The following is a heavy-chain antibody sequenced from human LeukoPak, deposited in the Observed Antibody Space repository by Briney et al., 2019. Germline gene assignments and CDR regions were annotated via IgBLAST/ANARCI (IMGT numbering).Heavy chain of an antibody. CDR3: ARARCCYYYYYMDV. D-gene: IGHD2-21*01. CDR2: INHSGST. J-gene: IGHJ6*03. Sequence: SETLSLTCAVYGGSFSGYYWSWIRQPPGKGLEWIGEINHSGSTNYNPPLKSRVTISVDTSKNQFSLKLSSVTAADTAVYYCARARCCYYYYYMDVWGKGTTVTVSS. CDR1: GGSFSGYY. V-gene: IGHV4-34*01.